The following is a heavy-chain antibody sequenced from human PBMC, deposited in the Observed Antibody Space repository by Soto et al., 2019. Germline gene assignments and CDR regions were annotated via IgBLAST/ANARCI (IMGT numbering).Heavy chain of an antibody. CDR1: GYRFTGFW. Sequence: PGESLKISCQGSGYRFTGFWLNWVRQKPGKGLEWVGRIDPSDSFINYSPPFEGHVTISVDKSISTAYLQWTRLQAADTAVYYCARPASAGSRDAFDIWGQGTVVNVSS. V-gene: IGHV5-10-1*01. D-gene: IGHD2-15*01. J-gene: IGHJ3*02. CDR2: IDPSDSFI. CDR3: ARPASAGSRDAFDI.